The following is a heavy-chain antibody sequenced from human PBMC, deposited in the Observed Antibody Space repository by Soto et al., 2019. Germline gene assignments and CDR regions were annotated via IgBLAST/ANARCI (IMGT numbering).Heavy chain of an antibody. J-gene: IGHJ3*02. D-gene: IGHD3-16*02. V-gene: IGHV4-38-2*02. CDR2: IYHSGST. CDR1: GYSISSGYY. CDR3: ARDDLRYDYVGGRDRAGALDI. Sequence: SESLSLTCAVSGYSISSGYYWGWIRQPPGRGLECIGSIYHSGSTYYNPSIKSRVTISVDTYKNQFSLKLSSVTAADTAVYYCARDDLRYDYVGGRDRAGALDIWGQGTMVTVSS.